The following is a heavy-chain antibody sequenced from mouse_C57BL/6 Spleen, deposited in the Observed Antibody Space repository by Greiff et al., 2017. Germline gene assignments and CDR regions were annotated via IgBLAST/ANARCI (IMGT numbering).Heavy chain of an antibody. CDR2: IDPEDGET. J-gene: IGHJ3*01. Sequence: VQLQQSGAELVKPGASVMLSCTSSGFNIKDYYMHWVKQRTEQGLEWIGRIDPEDGETKYAPKFQGKATITADTSSNTAYLQLSSLTSEDTAVYYCARSYYGSSYLFAYWGQGTLVTVSA. CDR3: ARSYYGSSYLFAY. D-gene: IGHD1-1*01. V-gene: IGHV14-2*01. CDR1: GFNIKDYY.